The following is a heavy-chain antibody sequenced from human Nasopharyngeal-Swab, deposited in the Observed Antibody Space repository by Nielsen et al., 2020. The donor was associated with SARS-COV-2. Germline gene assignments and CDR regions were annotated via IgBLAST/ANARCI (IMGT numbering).Heavy chain of an antibody. Sequence: GAPPTLACQGFGYSFTSYWISWVRQMPVKGLEWMGRIDPSDSYTNYSPSFQGHVTISADKSISTAYLQWSSLKASDTAMYCCTGHDYGDFSCAFDIWGQGTMVTVSS. CDR3: TGHDYGDFSCAFDI. CDR1: GYSFTSYW. D-gene: IGHD4-17*01. CDR2: IDPSDSYT. J-gene: IGHJ3*02. V-gene: IGHV5-10-1*01.